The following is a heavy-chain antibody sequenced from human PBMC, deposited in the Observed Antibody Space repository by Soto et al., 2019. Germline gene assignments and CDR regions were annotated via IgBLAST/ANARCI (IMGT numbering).Heavy chain of an antibody. CDR3: ARDPIGGIVVVPAAMMFDY. Sequence: QVQLVQSGAEVKKPGASVKVSCKASGYTFTGYYMHWVRQAPGQGLEWMGWINPNSGGTNYAQKFQGWVTMTRDTSISTAYMELSRLRSDDTAVYYGARDPIGGIVVVPAAMMFDYWGQGTLVTVSS. V-gene: IGHV1-2*04. J-gene: IGHJ4*02. D-gene: IGHD2-2*01. CDR2: INPNSGGT. CDR1: GYTFTGYY.